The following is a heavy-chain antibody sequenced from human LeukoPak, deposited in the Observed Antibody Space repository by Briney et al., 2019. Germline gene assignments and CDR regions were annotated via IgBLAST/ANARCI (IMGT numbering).Heavy chain of an antibody. V-gene: IGHV3-33*01. CDR2: IWYDGSNK. J-gene: IGHJ6*02. D-gene: IGHD3-10*01. CDR1: GLTFSNHG. Sequence: GGSLRLSCAASGLTFSNHGMHWVRQAPGKGLEWVALIWYDGSNKYYADSVKGRFTISRDSSKNTPYLEMSSLRAEDTAVYFCARERTLYVSGSGYGMDVWGQGTTVTVSS. CDR3: ARERTLYVSGSGYGMDV.